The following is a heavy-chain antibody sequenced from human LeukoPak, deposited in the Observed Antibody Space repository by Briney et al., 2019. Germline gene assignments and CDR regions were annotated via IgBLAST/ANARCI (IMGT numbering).Heavy chain of an antibody. CDR2: VSDSGST. Sequence: SETLSLTCTVPGGSINSYYLNWVRQPPGRGLEWIGLVSDSGSTSYNPSLKSRVTISVDTSKNQFSLKLSPVTAADTAVYYCARRNAFDFWGQGTMVTVSS. V-gene: IGHV4-59*01. CDR1: GGSINSYY. CDR3: ARRNAFDF. J-gene: IGHJ3*01.